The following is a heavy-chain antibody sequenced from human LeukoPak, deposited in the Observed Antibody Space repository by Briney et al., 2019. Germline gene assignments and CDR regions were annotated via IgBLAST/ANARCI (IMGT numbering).Heavy chain of an antibody. Sequence: GGSLRLSCAASGFTFSSYWMHWVRQAPGKGLVWVSRINGDGSSRSYADSVKGRFTISRDNAKNTLYLQMNSLRAEDTAVYYCARDRGDLPDSWGQGTLVTVSS. CDR2: INGDGSSR. D-gene: IGHD3-16*01. J-gene: IGHJ4*02. CDR3: ARDRGDLPDS. V-gene: IGHV3-74*01. CDR1: GFTFSSYW.